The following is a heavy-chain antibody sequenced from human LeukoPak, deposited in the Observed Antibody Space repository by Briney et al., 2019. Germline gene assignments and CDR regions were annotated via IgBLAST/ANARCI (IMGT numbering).Heavy chain of an antibody. Sequence: GGSLRLSCAASGFTFSSYAMSWVRQAPGKGLEWVSAISGSGGSTYYADSVKGRFTISRDNSKNTLYLQMNSLRAEDTAVYYCASSDTAGDYYYYYGMDVWGQGTTVTVSS. D-gene: IGHD5-18*01. CDR1: GFTFSSYA. V-gene: IGHV3-23*01. CDR2: ISGSGGST. CDR3: ASSDTAGDYYYYYGMDV. J-gene: IGHJ6*02.